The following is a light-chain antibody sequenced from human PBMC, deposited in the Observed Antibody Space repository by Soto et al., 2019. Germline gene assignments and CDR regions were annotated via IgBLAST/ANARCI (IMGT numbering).Light chain of an antibody. V-gene: IGKV1-5*03. J-gene: IGKJ1*01. CDR1: QKIVSW. CDR3: QQYYSFFT. CDR2: KAS. Sequence: DIQMTQSPSTLSASVGDRVTITCRASQKIVSWLAWYQQKPGKAPKLLIYKASTLEGGVPSRFSGSGSGTEFSLTSSSLQPDDCATYYCQQYYSFFTFGQGTKVEVK.